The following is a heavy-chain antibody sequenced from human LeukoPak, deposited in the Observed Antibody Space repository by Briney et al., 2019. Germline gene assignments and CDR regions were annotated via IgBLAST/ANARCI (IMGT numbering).Heavy chain of an antibody. CDR3: VSFYETY. V-gene: IGHV3-74*01. D-gene: IGHD2/OR15-2a*01. Sequence: PGGSLRLSCAASGHYWMHWVRQAPGKGLVWVSHINRDGSWTSYADSVKGRFTISKDNAKNTVYLQMNSLRAEDTAVYYCVSFYETYWGRGTLVTVSS. CDR2: INRDGSWT. J-gene: IGHJ4*02. CDR1: GHYW.